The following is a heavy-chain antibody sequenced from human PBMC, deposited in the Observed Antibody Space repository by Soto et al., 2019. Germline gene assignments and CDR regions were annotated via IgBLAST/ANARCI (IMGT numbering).Heavy chain of an antibody. D-gene: IGHD1-26*01. V-gene: IGHV3-48*03. Sequence: GGSLRLSCPASGFTFSSYEMNWVRQAPGKGLEWVSYISSSGSTIYYADSVKGRFTISRDNAKNSLYLQMNSLRAEDTAVYYCAMQWELTGFDYWGQGTLVTVSS. CDR1: GFTFSSYE. CDR2: ISSSGSTI. J-gene: IGHJ4*02. CDR3: AMQWELTGFDY.